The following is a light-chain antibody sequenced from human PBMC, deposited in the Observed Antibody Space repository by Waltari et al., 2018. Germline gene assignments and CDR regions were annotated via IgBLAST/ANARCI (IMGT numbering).Light chain of an antibody. V-gene: IGLV2-23*02. CDR2: EVT. CDR1: IRDAGGYNL. J-gene: IGLJ2*01. Sequence: QSALTQPASVSGSPGQSITISCTGTIRDAGGYNLFSWYQQHPGKAPKFIIYEVTKRPSGVSNRFSGSKSGNTASLTISGLQAEDEADYYCCSFAGSATSVVFGGGTKLTVL. CDR3: CSFAGSATSVV.